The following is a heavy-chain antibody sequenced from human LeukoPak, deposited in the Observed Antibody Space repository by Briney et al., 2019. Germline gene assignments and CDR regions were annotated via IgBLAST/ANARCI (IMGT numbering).Heavy chain of an antibody. CDR2: MIPNSGNT. CDR1: GYTFTSYD. J-gene: IGHJ1*01. D-gene: IGHD2-15*01. Sequence: ASVKVSCKASGYTFTSYDINWVRQATGQGLEWMGWMIPNSGNTGYAQKFQGRVTITRSTSISTAYMELSGLRSEDTAVYYCARGRRGYCSGDSCLEYFQHWGQGTLVTVSS. V-gene: IGHV1-8*03. CDR3: ARGRRGYCSGDSCLEYFQH.